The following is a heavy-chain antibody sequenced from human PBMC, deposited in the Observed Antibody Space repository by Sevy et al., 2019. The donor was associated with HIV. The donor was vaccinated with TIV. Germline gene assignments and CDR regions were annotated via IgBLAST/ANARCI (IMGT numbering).Heavy chain of an antibody. CDR1: GFTFSDHY. Sequence: GGSLGLSCAASGFTFSDHYMEWVRQAPGKGLEWVGRTRNKADSYTTEYAASVKGRFTISRDDSKNSLYLQMNSLKTEDTAVYYCATHAGLAAPGRVFDYWGQGTLVTVSS. CDR2: TRNKADSYTT. V-gene: IGHV3-72*01. J-gene: IGHJ4*02. CDR3: ATHAGLAAPGRVFDY. D-gene: IGHD6-13*01.